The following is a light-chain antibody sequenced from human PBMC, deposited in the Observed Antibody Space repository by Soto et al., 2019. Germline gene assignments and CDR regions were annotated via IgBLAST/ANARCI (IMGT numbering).Light chain of an antibody. Sequence: EIVLTQSPGTVSLSPGASATLSCRASQSISRSDLAWYQHRPGQSPRLLIYATSSRATGIPDRFTGGGAGTGFPLTISRLEPEDSAVYYCRQYGSSPTFGGGTKVEIK. CDR2: ATS. V-gene: IGKV3-20*01. CDR1: QSISRSD. CDR3: RQYGSSPT. J-gene: IGKJ4*01.